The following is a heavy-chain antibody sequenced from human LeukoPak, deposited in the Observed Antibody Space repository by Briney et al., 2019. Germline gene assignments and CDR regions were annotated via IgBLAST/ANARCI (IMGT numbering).Heavy chain of an antibody. D-gene: IGHD3-3*01. CDR1: GDSISTYY. CDR2: VSYSGST. J-gene: IGHJ4*02. V-gene: IGHV4-59*01. CDR3: ARGLRVFGVAHFDY. Sequence: ASETLSLTCIVSGDSISTYYWSWVRQPPGKGPEWIGYVSYSGSTNYNPSLKSRVTISVDTSKNQFSLKLSSVTAADTAVYYCARGLRVFGVAHFDYWGQGTLVTVSS.